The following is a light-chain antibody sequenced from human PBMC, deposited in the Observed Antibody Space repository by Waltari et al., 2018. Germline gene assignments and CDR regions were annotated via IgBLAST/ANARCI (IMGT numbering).Light chain of an antibody. CDR2: AAS. J-gene: IGKJ2*01. V-gene: IGKV1-16*02. Sequence: DIQMTQSPSSLSASVGDRVTITCRASQGIRNSLAWFQQKPGKAPKSLIYAASSLQSGGPSKVSGSGSGTDFTLTISSLQPDDFATYYCQQYDSDPYTFGQGTKLEIK. CDR1: QGIRNS. CDR3: QQYDSDPYT.